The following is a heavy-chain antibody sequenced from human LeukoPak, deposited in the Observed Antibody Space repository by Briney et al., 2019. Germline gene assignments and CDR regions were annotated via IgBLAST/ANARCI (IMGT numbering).Heavy chain of an antibody. J-gene: IGHJ5*02. Sequence: GASVKVSCKASGYTFTGYYMHWVRQAPGQGLEWMGWINPNSGGANYAQKVQGRLTMIRDTSISTAYMDLTRLRSDDTAMYYCAREGSEFDPWGQGTLVTVSS. CDR3: AREGSEFDP. CDR1: GYTFTGYY. D-gene: IGHD2-15*01. V-gene: IGHV1-2*02. CDR2: INPNSGGA.